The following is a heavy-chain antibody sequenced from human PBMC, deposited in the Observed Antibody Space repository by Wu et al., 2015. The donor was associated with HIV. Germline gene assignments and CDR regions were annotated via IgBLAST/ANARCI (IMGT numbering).Heavy chain of an antibody. D-gene: IGHD6-6*01. CDR3: ATSVGPRLRSYHYMDV. Sequence: QVQVVQSGAEVKKPGASVKVSCKASGYTFTDYFMQWVRQAPGQGPEWLGWINPKTGATDYSQSFQGRVTMTRDTSISTAYMELSSLRSDDTAVYYCATSVGPRLRSYHYMDVWGSGTNGHRLL. J-gene: IGHJ6*03. CDR2: INPKTGAT. V-gene: IGHV1-2*02. CDR1: GYTFTDYF.